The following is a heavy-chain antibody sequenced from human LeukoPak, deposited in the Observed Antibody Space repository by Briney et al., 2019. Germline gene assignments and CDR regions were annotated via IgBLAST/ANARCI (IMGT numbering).Heavy chain of an antibody. V-gene: IGHV3-15*01. CDR3: TTDHIMVRGVITDY. J-gene: IGHJ4*02. CDR1: GFTFSNAW. D-gene: IGHD3-10*01. CDR2: IKSKTDGGTT. Sequence: GGSLRLSCAASGFTFSNAWMSWVRQAPGKGLEWVGRIKSKTDGGTTDYAAPVKGRFTISRDDSKNTLYLQMNSLKTEDTAVYYCTTDHIMVRGVITDYWGQGTLVTVSS.